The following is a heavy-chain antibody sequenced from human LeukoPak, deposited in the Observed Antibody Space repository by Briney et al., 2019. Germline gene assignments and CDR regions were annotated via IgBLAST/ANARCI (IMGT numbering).Heavy chain of an antibody. CDR1: GYTFNSYG. J-gene: IGHJ4*02. D-gene: IGHD6-19*01. CDR3: ARLKIAVAGPPDY. CDR2: IHTYNGNT. V-gene: IGHV1-18*01. Sequence: GASVKVSCKSSGYTFNSYGITWVRQAPGQGLEWMGWIHTYNGNTNYAQKLQGRVTMTTDTSTSTAYMELRSLRSDDTAVYYCARLKIAVAGPPDYWGQGTLVTVSS.